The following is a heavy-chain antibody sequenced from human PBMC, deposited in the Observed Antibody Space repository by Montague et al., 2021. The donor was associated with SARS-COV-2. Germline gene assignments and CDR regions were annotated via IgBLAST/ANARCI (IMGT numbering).Heavy chain of an antibody. CDR3: ARGEWVYGSGTHDSATNFVYKGVDV. J-gene: IGHJ6*02. D-gene: IGHD3-10*01. Sequence: SETLSLTSTVSGGSIDYYFWTWIRQPPGERMQWIGYIYFSGRTMYNPALKSRLTISLDRPKNQFSLNLRSVTAADTAIYYCARGEWVYGSGTHDSATNFVYKGVDVWGPGTTVTVSS. CDR2: IYFSGRT. V-gene: IGHV4-59*01. CDR1: GGSIDYYF.